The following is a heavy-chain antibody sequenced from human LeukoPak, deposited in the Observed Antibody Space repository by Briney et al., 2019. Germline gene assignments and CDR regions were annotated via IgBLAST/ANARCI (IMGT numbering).Heavy chain of an antibody. Sequence: PSQTLSLTCTVSGGSISSGSYYWSWIRQPAGKGLEWIGRIYTSGSTNYNPSLKSRVTISVDTSKNQFSLKLSSVPAADTAVYYCARGSSGWYGLLDYWGQGTLVTVSS. CDR3: ARGSSGWYGLLDY. CDR2: IYTSGST. D-gene: IGHD6-19*01. V-gene: IGHV4-61*02. CDR1: GGSISSGSYY. J-gene: IGHJ4*02.